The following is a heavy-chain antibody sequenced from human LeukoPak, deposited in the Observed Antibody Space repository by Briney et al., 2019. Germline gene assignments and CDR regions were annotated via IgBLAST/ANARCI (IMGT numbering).Heavy chain of an antibody. CDR2: ISSSSSYI. V-gene: IGHV3-21*01. D-gene: IGHD6-19*01. CDR3: ARSPYIAVADRRPRPGQDAFDI. CDR1: GFTFSSYW. J-gene: IGHJ3*02. Sequence: PGGSLRLSCAASGFTFSSYWMHWVRQAPGKGLEWVSSISSSSSYIYYADSVKGRFTISRDNAKNSLYLQMNSLRAEDTAVYYCARSPYIAVADRRPRPGQDAFDIWGQGTMVTVSS.